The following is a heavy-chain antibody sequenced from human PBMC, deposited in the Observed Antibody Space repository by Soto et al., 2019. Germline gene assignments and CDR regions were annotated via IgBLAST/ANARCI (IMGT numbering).Heavy chain of an antibody. V-gene: IGHV3-33*01. CDR3: ARAQWRRYYFDY. CDR1: GFTFSSYG. J-gene: IGHJ4*02. CDR2: IWYDGSNK. Sequence: QVQLVESGGGVVQPGRSLRLSCAASGFTFSSYGMHWVRQAPGKGLEWVAVIWYDGSNKYYADSVKGRFTISRDNSKHTLYLQMTGLRAEDTAVYYCARAQWRRYYFDYWGQGTLVTVSS. D-gene: IGHD5-12*01.